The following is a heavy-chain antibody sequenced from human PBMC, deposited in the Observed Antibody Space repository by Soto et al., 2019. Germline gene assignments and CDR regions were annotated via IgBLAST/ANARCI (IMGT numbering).Heavy chain of an antibody. CDR2: IGAARDP. D-gene: IGHD2-2*02. V-gene: IGHV3-13*05. Sequence: EVQLVESGGGLVQPGASLRLSCATSGFTFSNFDMHWVRQVPGKGLEWVSAIGAARDPYYLGSVKGRFTISRENAKTSVYLQMNDLRAGDSAVYYCARAYTGRLPRRADYYYAMDVWGQGTTVTVSS. J-gene: IGHJ6*02. CDR1: GFTFSNFD. CDR3: ARAYTGRLPRRADYYYAMDV.